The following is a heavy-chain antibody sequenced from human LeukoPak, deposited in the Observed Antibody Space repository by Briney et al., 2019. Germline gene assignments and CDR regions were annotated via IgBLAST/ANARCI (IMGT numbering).Heavy chain of an antibody. CDR2: VSASGSST. Sequence: GGSLRLSCAASTGFTFRNNAMSWVRPAPGQGLEWVSSVSASGSSTWYADSVKGRFTIYRDNSKSTLSLQMNSLRAEDTALYYGAARYVDYVNRFVPCGQGTLGIVSS. CDR3: AARYVDYVNRFVP. CDR1: TGFTFRNNA. D-gene: IGHD4-17*01. J-gene: IGHJ5*02. V-gene: IGHV3-23*01.